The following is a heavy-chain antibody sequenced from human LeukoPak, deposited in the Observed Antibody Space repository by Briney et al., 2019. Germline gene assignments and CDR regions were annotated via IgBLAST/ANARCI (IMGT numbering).Heavy chain of an antibody. Sequence: GGALRLSCAASGVTSSIDWMSWGRDAPGGGVEWVAQINLDGSKESYLDSVKAQFPISRDNAKTSLSLQMNSLRAEDTAVYYWVRDGGVSGYDLFDYWGQGTLVTVSS. CDR2: INLDGSKE. J-gene: IGHJ4*02. V-gene: IGHV3-7*01. CDR3: VRDGGVSGYDLFDY. D-gene: IGHD5-12*01. CDR1: GVTSSIDW.